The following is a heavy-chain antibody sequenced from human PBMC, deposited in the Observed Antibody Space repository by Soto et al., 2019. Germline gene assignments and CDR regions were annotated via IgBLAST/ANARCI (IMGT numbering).Heavy chain of an antibody. V-gene: IGHV2-5*02. CDR3: AYPWVVTWSGISCQDLDAVDS. CDR1: GFSLSTSGVG. D-gene: IGHD3-3*01. Sequence: QITLKESGPTLVKPTQTLTLTCTFSGFSLSTSGVGVGWIRQPPGKALEWLALIYWDDDKHYSPSLKTRLTITKDTSKNQVVLTMTNMEPVDTATYYCAYPWVVTWSGISCQDLDAVDSWGQGKLVTVSS. CDR2: IYWDDDK. J-gene: IGHJ3*02.